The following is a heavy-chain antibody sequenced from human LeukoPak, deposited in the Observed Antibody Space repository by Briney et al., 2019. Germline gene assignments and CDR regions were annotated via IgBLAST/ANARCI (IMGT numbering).Heavy chain of an antibody. J-gene: IGHJ6*02. Sequence: PGGSLRLSCAASGFTLSTYEMNWVRQAPGKGLEWVAYIGRYGVTTYYADSVKGRFTISGDNAKNSLNLQMNSLRVEDTAVYYCATLSDQNFYYSYGLDVWGQGTTVTVS. CDR1: GFTLSTYE. CDR3: ATLSDQNFYYSYGLDV. V-gene: IGHV3-48*03. D-gene: IGHD2-2*01. CDR2: IGRYGVTT.